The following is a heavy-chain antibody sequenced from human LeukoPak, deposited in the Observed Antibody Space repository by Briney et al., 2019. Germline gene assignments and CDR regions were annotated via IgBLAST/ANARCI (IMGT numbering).Heavy chain of an antibody. V-gene: IGHV4-38-2*02. Sequence: SETLSLTCTVSGGSISSYYWGWIRQPPGQGLEWIGSIYHSGSTYYNPSLKSRVTISVDTSKNQFSLKLSSVTAADTAVYYCARSAGYYDSSAYGDYWGQGTLVTVSS. D-gene: IGHD3-22*01. CDR3: ARSAGYYDSSAYGDY. J-gene: IGHJ4*02. CDR1: GGSISSYY. CDR2: IYHSGST.